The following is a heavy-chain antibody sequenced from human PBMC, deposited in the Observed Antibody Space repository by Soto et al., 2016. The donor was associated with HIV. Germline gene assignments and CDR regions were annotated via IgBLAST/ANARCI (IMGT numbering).Heavy chain of an antibody. Sequence: EVQLVESGGGLVQPGGSLRLSCAAAKFTVSSNYMTWVRQAPGKGLERVSLIYSGGRTYYADSVRGRFTISRDSSKNTLYLQMNSLRAEDTAVYYCATDAGYSSGWGFDYWGQGTLVSVSS. J-gene: IGHJ4*02. V-gene: IGHV3-66*01. CDR2: IYSGGRT. CDR1: KFTVSSNY. D-gene: IGHD6-19*01. CDR3: ATDAGYSSGWGFDY.